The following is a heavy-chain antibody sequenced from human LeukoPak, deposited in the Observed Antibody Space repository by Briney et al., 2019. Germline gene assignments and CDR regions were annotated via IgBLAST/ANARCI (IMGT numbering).Heavy chain of an antibody. V-gene: IGHV3-21*01. CDR3: ARAGFTMIVAHDAFDI. CDR2: ISSSSSYI. Sequence: GGSLRLSCAASGFTFSSYSMNWVRQAPGKGLEWVSSISSSSSYIYYADSVKGRFTISRDNAKNSLYLQMNSLRAEDTAVYYCARAGFTMIVAHDAFDIWGQGTMVTVSS. CDR1: GFTFSSYS. J-gene: IGHJ3*02. D-gene: IGHD3-22*01.